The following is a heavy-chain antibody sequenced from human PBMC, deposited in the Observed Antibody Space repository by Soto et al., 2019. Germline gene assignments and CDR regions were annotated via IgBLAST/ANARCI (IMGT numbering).Heavy chain of an antibody. Sequence: XGSLILSCAASGVTFSSYEMNWVRQAPGKGLEWVSYISSSGSTIYYADSVKGRFTISRDNAKNSLYLQMNSLRAEDTAVYYCARRLPVSGYSDHWGQGTLVTV. CDR1: GVTFSSYE. CDR3: ARRLPVSGYSDH. D-gene: IGHD2-15*01. V-gene: IGHV3-48*03. J-gene: IGHJ4*02. CDR2: ISSSGSTI.